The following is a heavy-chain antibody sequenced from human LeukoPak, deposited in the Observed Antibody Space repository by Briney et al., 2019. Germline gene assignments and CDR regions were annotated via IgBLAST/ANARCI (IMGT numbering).Heavy chain of an antibody. CDR1: GYTFTSYY. CDR2: INASGGST. Sequence: ASVKVSCKSSGYTFTSYYMHWVRQPPAQGLEWMGIINASGGSTSYAQKFQGRVTMTRDTSTSTVYMELSSLRSEDTAVYYCARVGGYSGSKYYFDYWGQGTLVTVSS. D-gene: IGHD1-26*01. V-gene: IGHV1-46*01. J-gene: IGHJ4*02. CDR3: ARVGGYSGSKYYFDY.